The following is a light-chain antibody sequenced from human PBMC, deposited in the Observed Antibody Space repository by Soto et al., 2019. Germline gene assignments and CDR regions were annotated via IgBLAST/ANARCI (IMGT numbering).Light chain of an antibody. Sequence: DIHMTQSRSSLSASVGYRVTITCRASQSISSYLNWYQQKPGKAPKLLIYAASSLQSGVPPRFSGSGSGTDFTLTISSLQSEDFAVYYCQQNDNWPRTFGQGTKVDIK. CDR1: QSISSY. J-gene: IGKJ1*01. CDR3: QQNDNWPRT. V-gene: IGKV1-39*01. CDR2: AAS.